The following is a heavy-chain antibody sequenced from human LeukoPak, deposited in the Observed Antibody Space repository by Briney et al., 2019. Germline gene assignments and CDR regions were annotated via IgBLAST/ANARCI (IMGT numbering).Heavy chain of an antibody. J-gene: IGHJ4*02. Sequence: GGSLRLSCAASGFTFSSYGMHWVRQAPGKGLGWVAVMSYDGSNKYYADSVKGRFTISRDNSKNTLYLQMNSLRAEDTAVYYCAKEESGAILWFGELSKGPPHFDYWGQGTLVTVSS. CDR1: GFTFSSYG. CDR3: AKEESGAILWFGELSKGPPHFDY. D-gene: IGHD3-10*01. CDR2: MSYDGSNK. V-gene: IGHV3-30*18.